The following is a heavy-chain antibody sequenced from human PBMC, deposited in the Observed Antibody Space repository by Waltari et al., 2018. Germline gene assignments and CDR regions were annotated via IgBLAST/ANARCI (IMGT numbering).Heavy chain of an antibody. CDR3: ARPSSRGHSGYDSGDMEY. J-gene: IGHJ4*02. CDR1: GYTFSNFG. CDR2: IRGCNGNT. V-gene: IGHV1-18*01. D-gene: IGHD5-12*01. Sequence: QIQLVQSGPEVKKPGASVKVSCKASGYTFSNFGISWLRQARGQGLGWMGWIRGCNGNTFEAKKVRDRLTMTPDTSATTAYMELSSLRSDDTAVYYCARPSSRGHSGYDSGDMEYWGQGTLVSVSS.